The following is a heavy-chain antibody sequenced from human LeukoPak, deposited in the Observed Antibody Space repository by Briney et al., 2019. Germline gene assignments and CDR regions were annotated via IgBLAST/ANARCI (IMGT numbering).Heavy chain of an antibody. D-gene: IGHD4-17*01. Sequence: ASVKVSCKASGYTFTSYGISWVRQAPGQGLEWMGWISAYNGNTNYAQKLQGRVTMTRDTSISTAYMELSRLRSDDTAVYYCARGTTVPPRNFDYWGQGTLVTVSS. CDR1: GYTFTSYG. J-gene: IGHJ4*02. CDR2: ISAYNGNT. CDR3: ARGTTVPPRNFDY. V-gene: IGHV1-18*01.